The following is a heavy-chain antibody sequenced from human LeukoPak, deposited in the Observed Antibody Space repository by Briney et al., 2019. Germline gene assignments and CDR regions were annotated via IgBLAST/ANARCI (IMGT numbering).Heavy chain of an antibody. J-gene: IGHJ3*02. CDR1: GGSISSGDYY. CDR2: IYYSGST. D-gene: IGHD5-24*01. Sequence: SETLSLTCTVSGGSISSGDYYWSWIRQPPGKGLVWIGYIYYSGSTYYNPSLKSRVTISVDTSKNQFSLKLSSVTAADTAVYYCAREDRGRDGSRLGALDIWGQGTMVTVSS. CDR3: AREDRGRDGSRLGALDI. V-gene: IGHV4-30-4*08.